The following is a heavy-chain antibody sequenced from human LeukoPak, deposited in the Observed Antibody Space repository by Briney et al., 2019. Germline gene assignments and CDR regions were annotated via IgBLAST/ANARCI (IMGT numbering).Heavy chain of an antibody. Sequence: PSETLSLTCTVSGGSISSYYWSWIRQPPGKGLEWIGYIYYSGSTNYNPSLKSRVTISVDTSKNQFSLKLSSVTAADTAVYYCAERYGRGAFDIWGQGTMVTVSS. V-gene: IGHV4-59*01. CDR1: GGSISSYY. J-gene: IGHJ3*02. CDR3: AERYGRGAFDI. D-gene: IGHD3-10*01. CDR2: IYYSGST.